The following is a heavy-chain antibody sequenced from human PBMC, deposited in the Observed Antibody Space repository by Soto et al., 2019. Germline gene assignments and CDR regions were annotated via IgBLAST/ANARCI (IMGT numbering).Heavy chain of an antibody. CDR3: VRGEMATVWRFGY. D-gene: IGHD4-4*01. V-gene: IGHV3-74*01. CDR1: GFTFSSYW. J-gene: IGHJ4*02. CDR2: ISSDGSST. Sequence: EVQLVESGGGSVQPGGSLRLSCAASGFTFSSYWMHWVRQAPGKGLVCVSRISSDGSSTTYADSVKGRFTISRDNAKNTLYLQMNSLRVEDTGVYYCVRGEMATVWRFGYWGQGTLATVSS.